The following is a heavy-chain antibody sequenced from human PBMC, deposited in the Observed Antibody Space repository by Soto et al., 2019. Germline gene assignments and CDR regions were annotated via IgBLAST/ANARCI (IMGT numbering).Heavy chain of an antibody. D-gene: IGHD7-27*01. CDR2: IYSDGST. Sequence: EVQLVESGGGLIHPGGSLRLSCAASGLTVSCNYMGWVRQAPGKGLEWVSGIYSDGSTIYADSVKGRFTIFRDNSKNTLYLQMNSLRAEDTAVYHCARASSRWGSEAAYWGQGTLVTVSS. CDR1: GLTVSCNY. V-gene: IGHV3-53*01. J-gene: IGHJ4*02. CDR3: ARASSRWGSEAAY.